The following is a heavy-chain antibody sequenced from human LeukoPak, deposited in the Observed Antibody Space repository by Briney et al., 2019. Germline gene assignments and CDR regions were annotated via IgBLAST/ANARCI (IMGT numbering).Heavy chain of an antibody. D-gene: IGHD4-17*01. V-gene: IGHV1-69*01. CDR2: IIPIFGTA. Sequence: ASVKVSCKASGGTFSSYAISWVRQAPGQGLEWMGGIIPIFGTANYAQKFQGRVTITADESTSTAYMELSSLRSEDTAVYYCARENYGDDNTFYYWGQGTLVTVSS. CDR1: GGTFSSYA. CDR3: ARENYGDDNTFYY. J-gene: IGHJ4*02.